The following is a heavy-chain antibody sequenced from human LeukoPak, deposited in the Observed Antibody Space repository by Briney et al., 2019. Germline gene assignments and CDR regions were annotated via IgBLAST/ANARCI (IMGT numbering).Heavy chain of an antibody. CDR3: ARRYCSGGSCYSGIDY. CDR1: GFTFSSYE. Sequence: GGSLRLSCAASGFTFSSYEMNWVRQAPGKGLEWVSYISSSGSTIYYADSVKGRFTISRDNAKNSLYLQMNSLRAEDTAVYYCARRYCSGGSCYSGIDYWGQGTLVTVSS. J-gene: IGHJ4*02. CDR2: ISSSGSTI. D-gene: IGHD2-15*01. V-gene: IGHV3-48*03.